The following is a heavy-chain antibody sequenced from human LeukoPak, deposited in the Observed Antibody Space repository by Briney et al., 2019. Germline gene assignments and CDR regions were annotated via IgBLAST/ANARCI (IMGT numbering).Heavy chain of an antibody. CDR1: GGSISSHY. D-gene: IGHD3-10*01. Sequence: SETLSLTCTVSGGSISSHYWSWVRQPPGKGLEWIGYISTSGSTSYNPSLKSRVAILGDTSKNQFSLKLTSVTAADTAVYYCARHATGSYSVPWLDPWGQGTLVTVPS. CDR3: ARHATGSYSVPWLDP. V-gene: IGHV4-59*08. J-gene: IGHJ5*02. CDR2: ISTSGST.